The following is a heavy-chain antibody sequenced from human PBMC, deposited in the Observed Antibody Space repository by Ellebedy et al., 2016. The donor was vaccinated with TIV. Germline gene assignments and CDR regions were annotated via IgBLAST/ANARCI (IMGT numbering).Heavy chain of an antibody. D-gene: IGHD2-2*01. Sequence: ASVKVSXKTSGYTFTSHGISWVRQAPGQGLEWMGWINTYNGNTNYAQNLQGRVTMTTDTSTSTAYMELRSLRSDDTAVFYCARDCSSTSFYRSGYGMDVWGQGTTVTVSS. CDR1: GYTFTSHG. J-gene: IGHJ6*02. CDR3: ARDCSSTSFYRSGYGMDV. CDR2: INTYNGNT. V-gene: IGHV1-18*01.